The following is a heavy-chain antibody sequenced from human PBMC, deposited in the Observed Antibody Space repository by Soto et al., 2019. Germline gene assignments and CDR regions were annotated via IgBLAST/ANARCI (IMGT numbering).Heavy chain of an antibody. J-gene: IGHJ6*02. CDR3: AREYTAWPLAYGLDV. D-gene: IGHD2-2*02. CDR1: GFTFSTYS. CDR2: ISSRSDI. V-gene: IGHV3-21*01. Sequence: VGSLRLSCVGSGFTFSTYSINWVRQAPGKGLEWVSSISSRSDIYYADSVKGRFTISRDNAKNSVSLQMNSLRAEDTAAYYCAREYTAWPLAYGLDVWGQGTTVTVSS.